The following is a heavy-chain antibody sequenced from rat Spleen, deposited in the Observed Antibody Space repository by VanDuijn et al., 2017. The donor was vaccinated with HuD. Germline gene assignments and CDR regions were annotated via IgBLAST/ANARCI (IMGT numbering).Heavy chain of an antibody. CDR3: TRGGLYYFDY. J-gene: IGHJ2*01. V-gene: IGHV5-31*01. Sequence: EVQLVESGGGLVQPGRSLKLSCVASGFTFNNYWMTWIRQAPKKGLEWVATIIYDASRTYYRDSVKGRFTISRDNAKRTLYLQMDSLRSEDTATYYCTRGGLYYFDYWGQGVMVTVSS. CDR2: IIYDASRT. CDR1: GFTFNNYW.